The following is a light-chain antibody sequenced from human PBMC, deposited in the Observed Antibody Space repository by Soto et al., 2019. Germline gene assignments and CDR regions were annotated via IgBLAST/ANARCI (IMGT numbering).Light chain of an antibody. V-gene: IGKV3-11*01. CDR3: QQRSNWPGT. CDR1: QSFGSN. Sequence: EIVMAQSPATLSVSPGERVTLSCRARQSFGSNLAWYQQKPGQAPRLLIYDASNRATGIPARFSGSGSGTDFTLTISSLEPEDFAVYYCQQRSNWPGTFGQGTKVDIK. CDR2: DAS. J-gene: IGKJ1*01.